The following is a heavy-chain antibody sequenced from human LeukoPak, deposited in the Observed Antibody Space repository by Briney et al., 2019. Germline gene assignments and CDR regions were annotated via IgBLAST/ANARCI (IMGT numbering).Heavy chain of an antibody. CDR1: GFTFSNYD. D-gene: IGHD6-13*01. CDR3: AREISGAAGGHYYYGVDV. V-gene: IGHV3-13*01. J-gene: IGHJ6*02. CDR2: IGGGGDT. Sequence: GGSLRLSCAASGFTFSNYDFHWVRQVTGKGLEWVSAIGGGGDTYYSASVEGRFTISRENGKNSLFLQMNSLRDGDPAVYYCAREISGAAGGHYYYGVDVWGQGTTVIVSS.